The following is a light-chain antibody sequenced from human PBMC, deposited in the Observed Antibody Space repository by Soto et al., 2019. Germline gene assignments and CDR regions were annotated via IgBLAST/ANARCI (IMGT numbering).Light chain of an antibody. CDR1: SSDVGGYNY. J-gene: IGLJ2*01. CDR3: SSYTISSTLVA. Sequence: QSALTQPASVSGSPGQSITISCTGTSSDVGGYNYVSWYQQHPGKAPKLMIYDVSNRPSGVSNRFSGSKSGNTASLTISGLQAEDEADYYCSSYTISSTLVAFGGGTKLTVL. CDR2: DVS. V-gene: IGLV2-14*01.